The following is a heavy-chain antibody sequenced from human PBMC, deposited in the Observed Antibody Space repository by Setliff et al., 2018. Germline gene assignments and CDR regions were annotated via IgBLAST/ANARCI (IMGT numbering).Heavy chain of an antibody. CDR3: ARDQGSYGYRAFDP. CDR2: ISNGGGAV. D-gene: IGHD3-16*01. Sequence: PGGSLRLSCVASGLTFSNYEFNWVRQAPGKGLEWISYISNGGGAVKYADSVKGRFTISRDNAKSSLYLQMNSLRAEDTAVYYCARDQGSYGYRAFDPWGQGALVTVSS. CDR1: GLTFSNYE. V-gene: IGHV3-48*03. J-gene: IGHJ5*02.